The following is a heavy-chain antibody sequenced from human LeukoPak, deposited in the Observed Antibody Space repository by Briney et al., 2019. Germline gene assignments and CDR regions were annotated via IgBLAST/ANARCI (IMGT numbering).Heavy chain of an antibody. V-gene: IGHV3-30*02. CDR2: IRSDGSNK. J-gene: IGHJ3*02. CDR1: GFTFGSYG. D-gene: IGHD6-6*01. CDR3: ARDLWQLVWPGAFDI. Sequence: GGSLRLSCAASGFTFGSYGMHWVRQAPGKGLEWVTFIRSDGSNKYYADSVKGRFTISRDNSKNTLYLQMNSLRAEDTAVYYCARDLWQLVWPGAFDIWGQGTMVTVSS.